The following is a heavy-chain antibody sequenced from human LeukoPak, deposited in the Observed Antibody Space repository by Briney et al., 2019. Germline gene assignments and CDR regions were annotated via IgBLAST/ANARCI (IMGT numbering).Heavy chain of an antibody. D-gene: IGHD4-11*01. CDR1: GFTFSDYY. V-gene: IGHV3-11*04. J-gene: IGHJ4*02. Sequence: GGSLRLSCAASGFTFSDYYMSWIRQAPGKGLEWVSYISSSGSTIYYADSEKGRFTISRDNAKNSLYLQMNSLRAEDTAVYYCARVSGGYSNYNYFDYWGQGTLVTVSS. CDR3: ARVSGGYSNYNYFDY. CDR2: ISSSGSTI.